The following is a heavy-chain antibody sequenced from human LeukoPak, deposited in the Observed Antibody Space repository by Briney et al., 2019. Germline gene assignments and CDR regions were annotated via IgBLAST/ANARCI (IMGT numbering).Heavy chain of an antibody. CDR2: YDPEDAEI. CDR3: AAEGQWSLVHYFNS. D-gene: IGHD2-15*01. CDR1: GNTLTDLS. V-gene: IGHV1-24*01. J-gene: IGHJ4*02. Sequence: ASVKVSCKVSGNTLTDLSIHWVRQAPGKGLDWMGGYDPEDAEIIYAEKFQDRVTMTEDPSTDTAYLELSSLRSEDTAVYYCAAEGQWSLVHYFNSWGQGTLVTVSS.